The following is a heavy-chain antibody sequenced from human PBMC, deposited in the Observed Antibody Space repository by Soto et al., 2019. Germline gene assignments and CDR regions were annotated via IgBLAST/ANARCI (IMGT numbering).Heavy chain of an antibody. J-gene: IGHJ5*02. D-gene: IGHD3-10*01. CDR1: GFTFKNYG. CDR2: ISHDASGD. V-gene: IGHV3-30*03. CDR3: VREWRESGSGSDLCFFDP. Sequence: QVQLVESGGGVVQPGRSLRLSCTASGFTFKNYGMHWVRQAPGKGLEWVAVISHDASGDNFGDSVRGRFTISRDNSRNTLYLKLNSLRPEDTAVYYCVREWRESGSGSDLCFFDPWGQGTLVTVSS.